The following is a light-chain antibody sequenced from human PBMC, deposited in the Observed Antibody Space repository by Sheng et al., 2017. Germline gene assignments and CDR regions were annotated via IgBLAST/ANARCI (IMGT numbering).Light chain of an antibody. CDR2: NVS. Sequence: QSVLTQPASVSGSPGHSITLSCTGTSADIGAYNFVSWYQQHPGKVPTLIIYNVSYRPSGVSNRFSASKSGNSASLTIAGLQADDEANYYCSSYTSGSTLVLFGEGTKLTVL. J-gene: IGLJ2*01. CDR3: SSYTSGSTLVL. CDR1: SADIGAYNF. V-gene: IGLV2-14*03.